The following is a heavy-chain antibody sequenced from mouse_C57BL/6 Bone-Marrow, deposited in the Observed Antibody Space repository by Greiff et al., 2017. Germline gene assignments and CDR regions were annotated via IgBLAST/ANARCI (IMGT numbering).Heavy chain of an antibody. J-gene: IGHJ4*01. D-gene: IGHD2-2*01. Sequence: LVESGPELVKPGASVKISCKASGYSFTDYNMNWVKQSNGKSLEWIGVINPNYGTTSYNQKFKGKATLTVDQSSSTAYMQLNSLTSEDSAVYYCARGEGYDGHYYAMDYWGQGTSVTVSS. CDR3: ARGEGYDGHYYAMDY. CDR1: GYSFTDYN. CDR2: INPNYGTT. V-gene: IGHV1-39*01.